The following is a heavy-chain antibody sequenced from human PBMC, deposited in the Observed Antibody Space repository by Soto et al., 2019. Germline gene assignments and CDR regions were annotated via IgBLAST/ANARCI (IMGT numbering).Heavy chain of an antibody. Sequence: KASETLSLTCSVSGDSISSYYWSWIRQPAGKGLEWIGRIYTNGDTNYNPSLKSRVTMSVDTSKNKFSMKLSSVTAADTAVYYCAREYTERVAGPTPYYFDYWGQGTLVTVSS. CDR2: IYTNGDT. V-gene: IGHV4-4*07. D-gene: IGHD6-19*01. CDR3: AREYTERVAGPTPYYFDY. CDR1: GDSISSYY. J-gene: IGHJ4*02.